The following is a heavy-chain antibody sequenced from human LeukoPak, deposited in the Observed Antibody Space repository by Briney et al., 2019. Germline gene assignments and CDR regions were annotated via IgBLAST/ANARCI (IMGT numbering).Heavy chain of an antibody. CDR3: AGPWRVRTDY. D-gene: IGHD4-23*01. CDR1: GYSISSNY. CDR2: IYNDAIT. Sequence: SETLSLTCTVSGYSISSNYWSWIRQPPGKGLEWIGYIYNDAITSYNSSLKSRVTISVDTSKNHFSLKLSSVTAADTAVYYCAGPWRVRTDYWGQGTLVTVSS. V-gene: IGHV4-59*01. J-gene: IGHJ4*02.